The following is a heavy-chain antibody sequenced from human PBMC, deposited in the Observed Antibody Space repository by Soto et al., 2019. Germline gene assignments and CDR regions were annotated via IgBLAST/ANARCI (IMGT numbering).Heavy chain of an antibody. CDR3: ARDLGGYDLGY. V-gene: IGHV3-64*01. J-gene: IGHJ4*02. Sequence: EVQLVESGGGLVQPGGSLRLSCAASGFTFSSYAMHWVRQAPGKGLEYVSAISSNGGSTYYANSVKGRFTISRDNSKNTLYLQMGSLRAEGMAVYYCARDLGGYDLGYWGQGTLVTVSS. D-gene: IGHD5-12*01. CDR2: ISSNGGST. CDR1: GFTFSSYA.